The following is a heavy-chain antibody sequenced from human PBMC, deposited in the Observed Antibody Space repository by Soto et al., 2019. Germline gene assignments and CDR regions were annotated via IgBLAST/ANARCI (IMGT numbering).Heavy chain of an antibody. Sequence: SVKVSCKASGGTFSSYAISWVRQAPGQGLEWMGGIIPIFGTANYAQKFQGRVTITADESTSTAYMELSSLRSEDTAVYYCASVRDILTGSFDYWGQGTLVTVS. CDR3: ASVRDILTGSFDY. D-gene: IGHD3-9*01. CDR1: GGTFSSYA. CDR2: IIPIFGTA. V-gene: IGHV1-69*13. J-gene: IGHJ4*02.